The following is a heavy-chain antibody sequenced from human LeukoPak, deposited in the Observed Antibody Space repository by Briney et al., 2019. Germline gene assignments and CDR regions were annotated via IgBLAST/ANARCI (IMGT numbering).Heavy chain of an antibody. V-gene: IGHV1-2*02. D-gene: IGHD2-21*01. CDR1: GYTFTGYY. Sequence: ASVKVSCKASGYTFTGYYMNRVRQAPGQGLEWMGWINPNSGGTNYAQKFQGRVTMTRDTSISTAYMELSRLRSDDTAVYYCARGGTPSYYYYMDVWGKGTTVTVSS. J-gene: IGHJ6*03. CDR3: ARGGTPSYYYYMDV. CDR2: INPNSGGT.